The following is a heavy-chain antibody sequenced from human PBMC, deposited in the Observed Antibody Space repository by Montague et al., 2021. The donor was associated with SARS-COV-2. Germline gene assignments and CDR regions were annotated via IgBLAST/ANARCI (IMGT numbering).Heavy chain of an antibody. J-gene: IGHJ4*02. D-gene: IGHD2-15*01. V-gene: IGHV4-59*08. Sequence: SETLSLTCTVSGGSISSFYWSWFRQPPGKGLEWIRYISDSGSTNYNPSLTSRITMSVDTSKKQFSLKVNSVTAADTAVYYCARQHSATLPAVYWGQGTLVTVSS. CDR3: ARQHSATLPAVY. CDR1: GGSISSFY. CDR2: ISDSGST.